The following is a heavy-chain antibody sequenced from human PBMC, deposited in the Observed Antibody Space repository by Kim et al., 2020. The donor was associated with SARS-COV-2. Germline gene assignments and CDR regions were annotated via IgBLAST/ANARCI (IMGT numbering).Heavy chain of an antibody. CDR3: AEGAQMHLYYFDY. J-gene: IGHJ4*02. V-gene: IGHV3-23*01. Sequence: SVKGRFTITSDYPKTALYLRMNSLRAEDTAVYYCAEGAQMHLYYFDYWGQGTLVTVSS.